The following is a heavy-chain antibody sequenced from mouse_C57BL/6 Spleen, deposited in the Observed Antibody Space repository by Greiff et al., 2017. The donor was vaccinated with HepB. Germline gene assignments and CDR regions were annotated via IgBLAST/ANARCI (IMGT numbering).Heavy chain of an antibody. CDR3: TTAYCSNYRFAY. J-gene: IGHJ3*01. Sequence: EVQLQQSGAELVRPGASVKLSCTASGFNIKDYYMHWVKQRPEQGLEWIGRIDPEDGDTDYAPTFQGKATMTADTSSNTAYLQLSSLTSEDTAVYYCTTAYCSNYRFAYWGQGTLVTVSA. CDR2: IDPEDGDT. V-gene: IGHV14-1*01. D-gene: IGHD2-5*01. CDR1: GFNIKDYY.